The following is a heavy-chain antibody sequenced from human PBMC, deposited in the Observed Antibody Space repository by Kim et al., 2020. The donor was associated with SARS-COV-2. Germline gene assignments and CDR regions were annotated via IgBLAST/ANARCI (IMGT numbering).Heavy chain of an antibody. J-gene: IGHJ1*01. Sequence: ASVKVSCKATGYTFTNYFLHWMRQAPGQNLEWMGWIAGDTGDTKYSQKFQGRVTITTDTSASTAYMELSSLESEDTAVYFCARVQTTGVGCFQFWGQGTVVSVSS. V-gene: IGHV1-3*01. CDR1: GYTFTNYF. CDR2: IAGDTGDT. D-gene: IGHD3-3*01. CDR3: ARVQTTGVGCFQF.